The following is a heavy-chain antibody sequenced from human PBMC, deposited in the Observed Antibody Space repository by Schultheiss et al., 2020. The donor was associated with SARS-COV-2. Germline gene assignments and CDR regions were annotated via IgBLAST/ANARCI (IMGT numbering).Heavy chain of an antibody. CDR1: GFTFSSYW. CDR3: ARAQELDV. D-gene: IGHD2/OR15-2a*01. Sequence: GESLKISCAASGFTFSSYWMSWVRQAPGKGLEWVANIKQDGSEKYYVDSVKGRFTFSRDNAKNSLYLQMNSLRAEDTAVYYCARAQELDVWGQGTTVTVSS. CDR2: IKQDGSEK. J-gene: IGHJ6*02. V-gene: IGHV3-7*03.